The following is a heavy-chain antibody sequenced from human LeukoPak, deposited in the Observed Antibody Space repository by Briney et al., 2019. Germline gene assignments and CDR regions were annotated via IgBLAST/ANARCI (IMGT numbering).Heavy chain of an antibody. V-gene: IGHV3-74*01. D-gene: IGHD2-15*01. CDR3: ARGPRYCSGGRCYCFY. CDR1: GFTFSSYW. Sequence: GGSLRLSCAASGFTFSSYWMHWVRQAPGKGLVWVSRINSDGSSTSYADSVKGRFTISRDNAKNTLYLQMNSLRAEDTAVYYCARGPRYCSGGRCYCFYWGQGTLVTVSS. CDR2: INSDGSST. J-gene: IGHJ4*02.